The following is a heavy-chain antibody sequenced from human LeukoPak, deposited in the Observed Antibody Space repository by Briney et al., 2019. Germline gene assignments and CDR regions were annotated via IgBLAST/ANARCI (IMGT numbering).Heavy chain of an antibody. CDR1: GYTFTGYY. D-gene: IGHD6-13*01. CDR3: ARGFYSSSSWYAGLGNWFDP. CDR2: IDPYSGGT. V-gene: IGHV1-2*04. Sequence: GASVKVSSKASGYTFTGYYMLWVRPGPGQGLEWMGWIDPYSGGTNYAQKFQGWVTMTRDTSISTAYMELSRLRSDDTAVYYCARGFYSSSSWYAGLGNWFDPWGQGTLVTVSS. J-gene: IGHJ5*02.